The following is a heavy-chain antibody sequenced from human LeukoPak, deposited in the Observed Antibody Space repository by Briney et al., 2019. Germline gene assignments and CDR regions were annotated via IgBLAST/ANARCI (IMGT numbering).Heavy chain of an antibody. CDR1: GFTFSSYW. V-gene: IGHV3-7*01. J-gene: IGHJ4*02. D-gene: IGHD2-2*01. CDR3: ARDFVKGYCSSTSCPHDY. Sequence: GGSLRLSCAASGFTFSSYWMSWVRQAPGKGLEWVANIKQDGSEKYYVDSVKGRFTISRDNAKNSLYLQMNSLRAEDTAVYYCARDFVKGYCSSTSCPHDYWGQGTLVTVSS. CDR2: IKQDGSEK.